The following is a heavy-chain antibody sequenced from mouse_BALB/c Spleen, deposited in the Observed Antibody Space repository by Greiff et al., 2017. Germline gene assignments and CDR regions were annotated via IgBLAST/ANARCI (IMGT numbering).Heavy chain of an antibody. CDR1: GYAFTNYL. Sequence: VQLQQSGAELVRPGTSVKVSCKASGYAFTNYLIEWVKQRPGQGLEWIGVINPGSGGTNYNEKFKGKATLTADKSSSTAYMQLSSLTSDDSAVYCGGSARGSSGHDAMDYWGQGTSVTVSA. V-gene: IGHV1-54*03. CDR2: INPGSGGT. D-gene: IGHD3-1*01. J-gene: IGHJ4*01. CDR3: GSARGSSGHDAMDY.